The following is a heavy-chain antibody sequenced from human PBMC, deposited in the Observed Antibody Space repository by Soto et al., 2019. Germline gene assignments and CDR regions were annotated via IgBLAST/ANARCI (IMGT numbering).Heavy chain of an antibody. D-gene: IGHD6-19*01. CDR1: GFTFSSYG. V-gene: IGHV3-33*01. J-gene: IGHJ6*03. Sequence: GGSLRLSCAASGFTFSSYGMHWVRQAPGKGLEWVAVIWYDGSNKYYADSVKGRFTISRDNSKNTLYLQMNSLRAEDTAVYYCARDARSSGWYRGAYYYYYMDVWGKGTTVTVSS. CDR3: ARDARSSGWYRGAYYYYYMDV. CDR2: IWYDGSNK.